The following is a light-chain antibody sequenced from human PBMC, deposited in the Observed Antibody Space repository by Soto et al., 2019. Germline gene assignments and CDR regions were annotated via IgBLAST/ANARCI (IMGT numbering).Light chain of an antibody. V-gene: IGKV3-20*01. Sequence: EIVVTQSPCTLSLSPGERATLSCRASHSVSSNYLVWYQQKPGQAPRLLIYGASTRATGIPARFSGSGSGTEFTLTISRLEPEDFAVYYCQQYGSSPTFGQGTRLEIK. CDR1: HSVSSNY. CDR3: QQYGSSPT. CDR2: GAS. J-gene: IGKJ5*01.